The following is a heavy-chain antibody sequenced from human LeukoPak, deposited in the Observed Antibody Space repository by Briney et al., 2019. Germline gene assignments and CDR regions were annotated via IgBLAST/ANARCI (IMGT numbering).Heavy chain of an antibody. Sequence: SETLSLTCSVPSEAFSGYYWDWLRQPPGKGLEWIGEINHSGRTNYNPSLESRVTISVDASRKQFSLTLRSVTAADTAIYYCAKDPTTVLGVPEYFDDWGQGTPVTVSS. CDR2: INHSGRT. CDR1: SEAFSGYY. J-gene: IGHJ4*02. D-gene: IGHD4-17*01. CDR3: AKDPTTVLGVPEYFDD. V-gene: IGHV4-34*01.